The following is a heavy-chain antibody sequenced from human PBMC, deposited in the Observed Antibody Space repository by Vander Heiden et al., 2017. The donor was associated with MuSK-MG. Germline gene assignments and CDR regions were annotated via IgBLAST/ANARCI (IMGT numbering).Heavy chain of an antibody. CDR2: IKQDGREK. V-gene: IGHV3-7*01. D-gene: IGHD3-22*01. CDR1: GFTFSSQW. J-gene: IGHJ4*02. Sequence: EVQLVESVGGLVQPGGSLRLSCAASGFTFSSQWMIWVRQAPGKGLEWVANIKQDGREKYYVDSVKGRFTISRDNAKNSLYLQMNSLRAEDTAVYYCAGLGHYYDSSGYPRFGAPFDYWGQGTLVTVSS. CDR3: AGLGHYYDSSGYPRFGAPFDY.